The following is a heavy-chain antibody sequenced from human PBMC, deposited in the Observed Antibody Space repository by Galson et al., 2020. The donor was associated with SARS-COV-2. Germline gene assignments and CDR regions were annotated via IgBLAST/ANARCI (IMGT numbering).Heavy chain of an antibody. CDR3: ARGVPGY. V-gene: IGHV4-34*01. J-gene: IGHJ4*02. CDR1: GGSFSGFS. CDR2: INDSGNT. Sequence: SETLSLTCAVYGGSFSGFSWSWVRQSPVKGLEWIGQINDSGNTKYNPSLKSRVTISVDTSKKQFSLKLNSVTAADTAVYYCARGVPGYWGQGTLVTVSS.